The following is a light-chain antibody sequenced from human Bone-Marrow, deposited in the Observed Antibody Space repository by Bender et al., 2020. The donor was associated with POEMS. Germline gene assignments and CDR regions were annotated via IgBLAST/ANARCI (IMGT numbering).Light chain of an antibody. Sequence: SYDLTQPPSVSVSPGETAKITCSGHRLEDRNVGWYQQKPGQSPVLVVYDDSERPSGIPERFSGSNSGNTATLSISRVEAGAEADYYCQVWDTSSDHVFGGGTKLTVL. CDR3: QVWDTSSDHV. CDR2: DDS. CDR1: RLEDRN. J-gene: IGLJ3*02. V-gene: IGLV3-21*02.